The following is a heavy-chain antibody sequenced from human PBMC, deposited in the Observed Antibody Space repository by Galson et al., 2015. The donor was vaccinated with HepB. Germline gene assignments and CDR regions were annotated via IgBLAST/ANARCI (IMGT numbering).Heavy chain of an antibody. D-gene: IGHD7-27*01. V-gene: IGHV3-53*01. CDR3: AQLGTGY. Sequence: SLRLSCAASGFSVYSNYMNWVRQAPGKGLEWVSLIYSSSSSTNYADFVRGRFTISRDTSKNTVYLQMSRLRADDTAMYYCAQLGTGYWGRGTRVTVSS. CDR2: IYSSSSST. CDR1: GFSVYSNY. J-gene: IGHJ4*02.